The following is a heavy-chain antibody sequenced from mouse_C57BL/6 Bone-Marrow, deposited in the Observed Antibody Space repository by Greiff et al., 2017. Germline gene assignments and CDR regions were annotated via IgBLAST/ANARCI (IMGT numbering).Heavy chain of an antibody. CDR3: TRDDFTILYYALDY. CDR1: GYTFTDYE. Sequence: QVQLQQSGAELVRPGASVTLSCKASGYTFTDYEMHWVKQTPGHGLEWIGAIDPETGGTAYNQKFKGKATLTADKSSSTAYMALRSLTSEDSAVDYCTRDDFTILYYALDYWGKGTSVTVSS. V-gene: IGHV1-15*01. J-gene: IGHJ4*01. D-gene: IGHD2-4*01. CDR2: IDPETGGT.